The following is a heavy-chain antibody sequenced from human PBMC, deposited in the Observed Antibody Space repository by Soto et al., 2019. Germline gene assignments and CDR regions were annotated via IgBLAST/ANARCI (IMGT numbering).Heavy chain of an antibody. CDR3: ARCSLVVVPAPGFDP. J-gene: IGHJ5*02. V-gene: IGHV4-31*03. CDR1: GGSISSGGYY. D-gene: IGHD2-2*01. CDR2: IYYSGTT. Sequence: SETLSFTCTVSGGSISSGGYYWSWIRQHPGKGLEWIGYIYYSGTTYYNPSLKSRVTISVDTSKNQFSLKLSSVSAADTALYYCARCSLVVVPAPGFDPWGRGTLVTVSS.